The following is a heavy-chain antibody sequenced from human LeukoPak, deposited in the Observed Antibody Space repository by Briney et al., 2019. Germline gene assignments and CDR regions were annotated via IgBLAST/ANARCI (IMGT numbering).Heavy chain of an antibody. CDR2: ISGSGGST. J-gene: IGHJ4*02. V-gene: IGHV3-23*01. CDR1: GFTFSSYA. D-gene: IGHD3-22*01. Sequence: GGSLRLSCAASGFTFSSYAMSWVRQAPGKGLEWVSAISGSGGSTYYADSVKGRFTISRDNSKNTLYLQMNSLRAEDTAVYYCAKEGLYYYDSSGYFDYWGQGTLVTVPS. CDR3: AKEGLYYYDSSGYFDY.